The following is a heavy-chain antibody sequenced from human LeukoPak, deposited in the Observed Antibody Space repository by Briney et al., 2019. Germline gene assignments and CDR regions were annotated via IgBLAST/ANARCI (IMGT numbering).Heavy chain of an antibody. Sequence: PGGSLRLSCAASGFTFSSYAMSWVRQAPGKGLEWVSAINGSGGSTYYPDSVKRRFTISKDNSNNTLYLQMNSLRAEDTAVYYCAKLLTGYYVVEYYYYMDVWGKGTTVTVSS. J-gene: IGHJ6*03. V-gene: IGHV3-23*01. CDR2: INGSGGST. CDR1: GFTFSSYA. CDR3: AKLLTGYYVVEYYYYMDV. D-gene: IGHD3-9*01.